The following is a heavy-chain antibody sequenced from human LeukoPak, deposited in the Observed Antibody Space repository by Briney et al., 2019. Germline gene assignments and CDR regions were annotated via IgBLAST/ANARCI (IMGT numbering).Heavy chain of an antibody. V-gene: IGHV3-74*01. CDR3: ATGTGVAGKD. CDR1: GLTFSGNW. J-gene: IGHJ4*02. D-gene: IGHD6-19*01. CDR2: LSTDGRST. Sequence: GSLRLSCAASGLTFSGNWLHWVRQAPGKGLVWVSRLSTDGRSTSYADSVKGRFTISRDNAKNTLYLQMNSLSAEDMAVYYCATGTGVAGKDWGQGILVTVSS.